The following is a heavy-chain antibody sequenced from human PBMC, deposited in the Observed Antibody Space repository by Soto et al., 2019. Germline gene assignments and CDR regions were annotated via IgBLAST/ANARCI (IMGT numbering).Heavy chain of an antibody. CDR2: IYYSGST. J-gene: IGHJ4*02. D-gene: IGHD4-17*01. V-gene: IGHV4-31*03. CDR1: GGSISSGGYY. CDR3: AREDHYGDYTSFDY. Sequence: QVQLQESGPGLVKPSQTLSLTYTVSGGSISSGGYYWSWIRQHPGKGLEWIGYIYYSGSTYYNPSLKSRVTISVDTSKNQFSLKLSSVTAADTAVYYCAREDHYGDYTSFDYWGQGTLVTVSS.